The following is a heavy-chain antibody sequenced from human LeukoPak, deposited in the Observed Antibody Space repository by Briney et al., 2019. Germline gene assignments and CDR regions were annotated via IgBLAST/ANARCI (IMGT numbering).Heavy chain of an antibody. V-gene: IGHV3-23*01. Sequence: SSSSYYWGWIRQPPGKGLEWVSAISGSGGSTYYADSAKGRFTISRDNSKNTLYLQMNSLRAEDTAVYYCAKDQLRGYSYGYGYYFDYWGQGTLVTVSS. CDR3: AKDQLRGYSYGYGYYFDY. CDR2: ISGSGGST. J-gene: IGHJ4*02. CDR1: SSSSYY. D-gene: IGHD5-18*01.